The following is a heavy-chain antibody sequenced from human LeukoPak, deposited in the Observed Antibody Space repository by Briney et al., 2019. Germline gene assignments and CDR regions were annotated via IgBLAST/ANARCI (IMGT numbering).Heavy chain of an antibody. J-gene: IGHJ4*02. V-gene: IGHV4-4*02. D-gene: IGHD1-26*01. CDR2: IYHSGST. CDR3: ARLVGATNYYFDY. Sequence: SETLSLTCAVSGGSISSSNWWSWVRQPPGKGLEWIGEIYHSGSTNYNPSLKSRVTISVDKSKNQFSLKLSSVTAADTAVYYCARLVGATNYYFDYWGQGTLVTVSS. CDR1: GGSISSSNW.